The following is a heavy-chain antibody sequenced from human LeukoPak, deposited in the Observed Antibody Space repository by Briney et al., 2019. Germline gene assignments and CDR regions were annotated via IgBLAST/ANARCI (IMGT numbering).Heavy chain of an antibody. V-gene: IGHV3-48*01. D-gene: IGHD5-18*01. CDR2: ISSSAI. J-gene: IGHJ4*02. CDR1: GFTFSSYP. Sequence: GGSLRLSCEASGFTFSSYPMNWVRQAPGKGLEWVSYISSSAIYYADSVKGRFTISRDNAKNSLSLQMNSLKTEDTAVYYCTTVLGYSYVLRTDYWGQGTLVTVSS. CDR3: TTVLGYSYVLRTDY.